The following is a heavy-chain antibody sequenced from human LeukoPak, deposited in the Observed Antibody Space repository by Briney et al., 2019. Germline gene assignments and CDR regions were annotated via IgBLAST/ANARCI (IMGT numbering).Heavy chain of an antibody. V-gene: IGHV3-23*01. J-gene: IGHJ5*02. CDR3: ANWFDP. CDR2: ISGSGGGT. CDR1: GFTFSNAW. Sequence: PGGSLRLSCAASGFTFSNAWMSWVRQAPGKGLEWVSAISGSGGGTYYADSVKGRSTISRDNSKNTLYLQMNSLRAEDTAVYYCANWFDPWGQGTLVTVSS.